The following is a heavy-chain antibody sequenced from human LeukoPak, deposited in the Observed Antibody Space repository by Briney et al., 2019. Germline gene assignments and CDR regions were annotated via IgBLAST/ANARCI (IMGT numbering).Heavy chain of an antibody. CDR2: ISGSGGST. CDR1: GFTFTSYD. CDR3: AKEYRLRNSQDNWFDP. D-gene: IGHD2-2*01. J-gene: IGHJ5*02. Sequence: GGSLRLSCAASGFTFTSYDMSWVRQAPGKGLEWVSAISGSGGSTYYADSVKGRFTISRDNSKNTLYLQMNSLRAEDTAVYYCAKEYRLRNSQDNWFDPWGQGTLVTVSS. V-gene: IGHV3-23*01.